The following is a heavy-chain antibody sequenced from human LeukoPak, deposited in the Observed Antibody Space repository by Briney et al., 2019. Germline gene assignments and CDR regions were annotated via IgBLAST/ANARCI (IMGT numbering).Heavy chain of an antibody. Sequence: ASVKVSCKASGYTFTGYYMHWVRQAPGQGLEWMGWFNLNSGGTDYAQKFQGRVTMTRDTSISTAYMELSRLRSDDTAVYYCARASWETVQDYWGQGTLVTVSS. J-gene: IGHJ4*02. CDR1: GYTFTGYY. V-gene: IGHV1-2*02. CDR2: FNLNSGGT. D-gene: IGHD4-17*01. CDR3: ARASWETVQDY.